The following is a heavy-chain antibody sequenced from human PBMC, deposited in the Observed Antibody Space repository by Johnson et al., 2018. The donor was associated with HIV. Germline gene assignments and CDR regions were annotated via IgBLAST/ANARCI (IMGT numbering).Heavy chain of an antibody. CDR1: GFTFSSYD. J-gene: IGHJ3*02. Sequence: QMQLVESGGGVVQPGRSLRLSCAASGFTFSSYDMHWVHQAPGKGLEWVALISYDGSNKYYADSVKGRFTISRDNSKNTLYLQMNSLRAEDTAVYYCAKDPYKYSSSSYAFDIWGQGTMVTVSS. D-gene: IGHD6-6*01. CDR2: ISYDGSNK. CDR3: AKDPYKYSSSSYAFDI. V-gene: IGHV3-30*18.